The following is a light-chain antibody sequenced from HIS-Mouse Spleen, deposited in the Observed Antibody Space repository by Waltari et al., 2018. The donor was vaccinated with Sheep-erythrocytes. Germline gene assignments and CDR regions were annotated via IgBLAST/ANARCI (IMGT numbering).Light chain of an antibody. J-gene: IGLJ1*01. CDR3: SSFTSSSTLV. CDR1: SSEVGGYNY. CDR2: DVT. V-gene: IGLV2-14*03. Sequence: QPASGSGSPGHSITISCTGTSSEVGGYNYVSWYQKHPGKAPKLMIYDVTNRPSGVSNRFSGSKSGNTASLTISGLQAEDGADYYCSSFTSSSTLVFGTGTKVTVL.